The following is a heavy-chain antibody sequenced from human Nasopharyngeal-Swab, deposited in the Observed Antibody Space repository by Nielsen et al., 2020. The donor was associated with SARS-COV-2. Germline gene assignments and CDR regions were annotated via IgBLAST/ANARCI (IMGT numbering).Heavy chain of an antibody. V-gene: IGHV3-15*01. Sequence: GESLKISCAASGFTFSKAYLSWVRQAPGKGLEWVGRIKSKTDGETTDYAAPVKGRFTISRDDSKDTLSLQMDSLKTEDTAMYYCNTDLHDFGDSDYWGQGTLVTVSS. J-gene: IGHJ4*02. D-gene: IGHD4-17*01. CDR1: GFTFSKAY. CDR2: IKSKTDGETT. CDR3: NTDLHDFGDSDY.